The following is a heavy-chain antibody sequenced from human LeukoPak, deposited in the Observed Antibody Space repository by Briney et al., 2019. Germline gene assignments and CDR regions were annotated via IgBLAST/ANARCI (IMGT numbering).Heavy chain of an antibody. D-gene: IGHD3-22*01. V-gene: IGHV4-4*07. CDR2: LYTNEDT. CDR1: GDSISGFY. CDR3: ARGSSGSTRRYYFDY. Sequence: SETLSLTCTVSGDSISGFYWNWVRQPADKGLEWIGRLYTNEDTYYNPSLKSRLTMSVDTSKNQFSLKLRSVTAADTAVYYCARGSSGSTRRYYFDYWGQGALVTVSS. J-gene: IGHJ4*02.